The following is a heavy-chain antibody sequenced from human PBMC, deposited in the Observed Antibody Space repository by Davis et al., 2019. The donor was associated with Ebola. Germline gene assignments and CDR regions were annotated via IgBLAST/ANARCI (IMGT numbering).Heavy chain of an antibody. Sequence: GESLKISCAASGFTFSNYWMHWVRQAPGKGLVWVSRINSDGSSIAYADSVKGRFTISRDNAKNTLYLQMNSLRAEDTAVYYCARGGRVFYYGMDVWGQGTTVTVSS. V-gene: IGHV3-74*01. CDR3: ARGGRVFYYGMDV. CDR1: GFTFSNYW. CDR2: INSDGSSI. D-gene: IGHD2-8*01. J-gene: IGHJ6*02.